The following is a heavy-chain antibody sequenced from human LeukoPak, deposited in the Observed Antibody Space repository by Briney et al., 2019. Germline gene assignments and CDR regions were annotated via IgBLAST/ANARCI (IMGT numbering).Heavy chain of an antibody. J-gene: IGHJ4*02. CDR3: ARDQRYCSSSSCPWEPFDY. Sequence: GGSLRLSCEASGFTFSSYRMSCVRQAPGKGLEWVANIKQDGSEKYYVDSVKGRFTISRDNAKNSLYLQMNSLRAEDTAVYYCARDQRYCSSSSCPWEPFDYWGQGTLVTVSS. CDR2: IKQDGSEK. V-gene: IGHV3-7*05. CDR1: GFTFSSYR. D-gene: IGHD2-2*01.